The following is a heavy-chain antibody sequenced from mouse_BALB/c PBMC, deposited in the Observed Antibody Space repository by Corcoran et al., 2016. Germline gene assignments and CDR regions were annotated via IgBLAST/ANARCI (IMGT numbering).Heavy chain of an antibody. CDR2: IYWDDDK. V-gene: IGHV8-12*01. CDR3: ARSGLGRYFDV. CDR1: RFSLSTSGMG. J-gene: IGHJ1*01. Sequence: QVTLKESGPGKLQASQTLSLTCSLSRFSLSTSGMGVSWIRQPSGKGLEWLAHIYWDDDKRYNPSLKSRLTISKDTSRDQVFLKITSVDTADTATYYCARSGLGRYFDVWGAGTTVTVS. D-gene: IGHD4-1*01.